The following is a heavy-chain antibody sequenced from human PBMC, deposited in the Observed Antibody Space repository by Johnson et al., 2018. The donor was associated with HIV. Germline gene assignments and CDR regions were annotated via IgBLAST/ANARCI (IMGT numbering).Heavy chain of an antibody. CDR1: GFTFSSYD. Sequence: VQLVESGGGLVQPGGSLRLSCAASGFTFSSYDMHWVRQATGKGLEWVSAIGTAGDTYYPGSVKGRFTISRENAKNSLYLQMNSLGAGDTAVYYCARDGGMTTVTRGAFDIWGQGTMVTVSS. J-gene: IGHJ3*02. V-gene: IGHV3-13*01. CDR3: ARDGGMTTVTRGAFDI. D-gene: IGHD4-17*01. CDR2: IGTAGDT.